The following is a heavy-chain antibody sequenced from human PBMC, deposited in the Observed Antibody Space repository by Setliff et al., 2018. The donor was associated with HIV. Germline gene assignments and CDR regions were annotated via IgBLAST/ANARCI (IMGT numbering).Heavy chain of an antibody. Sequence: PSETLSLTCTVSGDSISSYYWSWIRQPPGKGLEWIGYIYTSGITDYNPSLKSRVTISGDASKNQFPLKLSSVTAADTAVYYCARDRRGYYYGSGSCYMDVWGTGTTVTVS. V-gene: IGHV4-4*08. CDR1: GDSISSYY. CDR3: ARDRRGYYYGSGSCYMDV. J-gene: IGHJ6*03. CDR2: IYTSGIT. D-gene: IGHD3-10*01.